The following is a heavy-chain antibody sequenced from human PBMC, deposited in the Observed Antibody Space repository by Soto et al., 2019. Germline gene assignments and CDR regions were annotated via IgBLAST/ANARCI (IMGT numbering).Heavy chain of an antibody. CDR1: GFNFGGYA. CDR2: IRGKAYGGTT. D-gene: IGHD6-13*01. Sequence: GSLRLACAASGFNFGGYALSWVRQAPGKGLEWVGSIRGKAYGGTTENAASLKGRFTISRDDSKSIAYLQMNSLKTEDTAVYYCARYRIAAELSDFDYWGQGTLVTVYS. CDR3: ARYRIAAELSDFDY. V-gene: IGHV3-49*04. J-gene: IGHJ4*02.